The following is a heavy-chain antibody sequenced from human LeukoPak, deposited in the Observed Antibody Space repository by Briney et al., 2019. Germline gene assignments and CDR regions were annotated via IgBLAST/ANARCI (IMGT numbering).Heavy chain of an antibody. Sequence: GGSLRLSCAASGFTFDDYGMNWVRQAPGKGLEWVSAISGSGGSTYYADSVKGRFTISRDNSKNTLYLQMNSLRAEDTAVYYCAKGQDYYYDSSGYYDYFDYWGQGTLVTVSS. CDR1: GFTFDDYG. D-gene: IGHD3-22*01. CDR3: AKGQDYYYDSSGYYDYFDY. CDR2: ISGSGGST. J-gene: IGHJ4*02. V-gene: IGHV3-23*01.